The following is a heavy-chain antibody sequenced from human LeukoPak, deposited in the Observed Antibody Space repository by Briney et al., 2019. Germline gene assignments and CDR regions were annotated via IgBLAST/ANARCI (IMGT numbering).Heavy chain of an antibody. V-gene: IGHV1-2*02. D-gene: IGHD1-1*01. Sequence: ASVKVSCKASGYTFTGYYMHWVRQAPGQGLEWMGWINPNSGNTNYAQKLQGRVTMTTATSTSTAYMELRSLRSDDTAFYYCARGTTGSHDAFDIWGQGTMVTVSS. CDR3: ARGTTGSHDAFDI. J-gene: IGHJ3*02. CDR1: GYTFTGYY. CDR2: INPNSGNT.